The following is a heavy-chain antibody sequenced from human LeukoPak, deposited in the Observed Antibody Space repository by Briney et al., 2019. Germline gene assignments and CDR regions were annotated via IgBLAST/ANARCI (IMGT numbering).Heavy chain of an antibody. CDR3: AKDGMATISYYFDY. Sequence: QPGGSLRLSCAASGFTFSSYAMSWVRQAPGKGLEWVSAISGSGGSTYYADSVKGRFTISRDNSKNTLYLKMNSLGAEDTAVYYCAKDGMATISYYFDYWGQGTLVTVSS. V-gene: IGHV3-23*01. CDR2: ISGSGGST. J-gene: IGHJ4*02. CDR1: GFTFSSYA. D-gene: IGHD5-24*01.